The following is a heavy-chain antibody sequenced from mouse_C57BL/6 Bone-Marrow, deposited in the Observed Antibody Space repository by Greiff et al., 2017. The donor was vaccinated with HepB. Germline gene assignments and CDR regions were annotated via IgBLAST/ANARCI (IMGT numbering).Heavy chain of an antibody. Sequence: QVQLQQSGAELVRPGTSVKLSCKASGYTFTSYWMHWVKQRPGQGLEWIGVIDPSDSYTNYNQKFKGKATLTVDTSSSTAYMQLSSLTSEDSAVYSCASGGYPYSYAMDYWGQGTSVTVSS. CDR2: IDPSDSYT. CDR1: GYTFTSYW. CDR3: ASGGYPYSYAMDY. J-gene: IGHJ4*01. D-gene: IGHD1-1*02. V-gene: IGHV1-59*01.